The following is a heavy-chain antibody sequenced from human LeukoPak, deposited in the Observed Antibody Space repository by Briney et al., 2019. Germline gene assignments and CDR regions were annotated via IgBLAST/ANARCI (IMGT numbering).Heavy chain of an antibody. Sequence: VASVKVSCKASGYTFTSYDINWVRQATGQGLEWMGGIIPIFGTANYAQKFQGRVTITADESTSTAYMELSSLRSEDTAVYYCAEKYCSSTSCFDAFDIWGQGTMVTVSS. J-gene: IGHJ3*02. CDR2: IIPIFGTA. D-gene: IGHD2-2*01. CDR3: AEKYCSSTSCFDAFDI. CDR1: GYTFTSYD. V-gene: IGHV1-69*13.